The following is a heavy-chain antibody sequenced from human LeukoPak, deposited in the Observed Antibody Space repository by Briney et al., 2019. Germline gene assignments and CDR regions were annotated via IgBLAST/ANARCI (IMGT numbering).Heavy chain of an antibody. J-gene: IGHJ4*02. CDR2: IYTSGST. CDR1: GNSFGDYY. V-gene: IGHV4-4*07. CDR3: ASVSMVRGVIILDY. D-gene: IGHD3-10*01. Sequence: PSETLSLTCTVSGNSFGDYYWSWIRQPAGKGLEWIGRIYTSGSTTYNPSLKSRVTMSVDTSKSQFSLKLSSVTAADTAVYYCASVSMVRGVIILDYWGQGTLVTVSS.